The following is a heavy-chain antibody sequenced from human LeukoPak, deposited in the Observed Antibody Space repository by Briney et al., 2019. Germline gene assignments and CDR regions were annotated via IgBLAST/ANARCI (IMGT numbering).Heavy chain of an antibody. D-gene: IGHD6-19*01. Sequence: PGRSLRPSCAASGFTFSSYAMHWVRQAPGKGLEWVAVISYDGSNKYYADSVKGRFTISRDNSKNTLYLQMNSLRAEDTAVYYCARDSSGWYGHFDYWGQGTLVTVSS. CDR1: GFTFSSYA. CDR2: ISYDGSNK. CDR3: ARDSSGWYGHFDY. V-gene: IGHV3-30-3*01. J-gene: IGHJ4*02.